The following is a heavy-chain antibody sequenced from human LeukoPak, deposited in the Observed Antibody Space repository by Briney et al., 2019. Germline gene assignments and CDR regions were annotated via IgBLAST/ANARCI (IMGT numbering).Heavy chain of an antibody. Sequence: GGSLRLSCVASGVTLSNYAMSRARQAPGKGLEWVSGISSSGSGGNTYYADSVKGRFTISRDNSKNTLYLQMNSLRAEDTAVYYCAKDPTANIAVNYFDYWGQGTLVTVSS. V-gene: IGHV3-23*01. J-gene: IGHJ4*02. D-gene: IGHD6-19*01. CDR1: GVTLSNYA. CDR3: AKDPTANIAVNYFDY. CDR2: ISSSGSGGNT.